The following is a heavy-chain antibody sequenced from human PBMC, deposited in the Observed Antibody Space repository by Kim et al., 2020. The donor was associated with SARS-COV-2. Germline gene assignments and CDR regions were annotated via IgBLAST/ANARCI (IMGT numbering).Heavy chain of an antibody. CDR2: ISAYNGNT. D-gene: IGHD5-12*01. Sequence: ASVKVSCKASGYTFTSYGINWVRQAPGQGLEWMGWISAYNGNTNYAQKLQGRVTMTTDTSTSTAYMELRSLRSDDTAVYYCARDREMATGYYYGMDVWGQGTTVTVSS. J-gene: IGHJ6*02. V-gene: IGHV1-18*04. CDR1: GYTFTSYG. CDR3: ARDREMATGYYYGMDV.